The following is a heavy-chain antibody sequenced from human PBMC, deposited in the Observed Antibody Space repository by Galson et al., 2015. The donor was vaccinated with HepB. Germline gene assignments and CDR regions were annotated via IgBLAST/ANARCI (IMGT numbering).Heavy chain of an antibody. J-gene: IGHJ3*02. Sequence: LSLTCAVSGGSISSSNWWSWVRQPPGKGLEWIGEIYHSGSTNYNPSLRSRVTISVDKSKNQFSLKLSSVSAADTAVYYCATLPLGYCSSTSCPSGAFDIWGQGTMVTVPS. CDR1: GGSISSSNW. V-gene: IGHV4-4*02. CDR3: ATLPLGYCSSTSCPSGAFDI. CDR2: IYHSGST. D-gene: IGHD2-2*01.